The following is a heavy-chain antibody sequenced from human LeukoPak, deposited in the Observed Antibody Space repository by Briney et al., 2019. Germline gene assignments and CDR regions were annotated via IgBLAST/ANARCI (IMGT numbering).Heavy chain of an antibody. J-gene: IGHJ4*02. CDR1: GFALSSHW. Sequence: GGSLRLSCAASGFALSSHWMTWVRQVPGRGPEWVANVNRDGSETYYLDSVKGRFTISKDNAKNSLYLQMNNLRAEDTAMYYCATLYDDGDYLSFDYWGRGTLVTVSS. CDR2: VNRDGSET. CDR3: ATLYDDGDYLSFDY. V-gene: IGHV3-7*01. D-gene: IGHD2-21*01.